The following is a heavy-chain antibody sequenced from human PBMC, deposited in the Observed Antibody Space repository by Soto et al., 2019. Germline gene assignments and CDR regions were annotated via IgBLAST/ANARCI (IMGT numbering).Heavy chain of an antibody. J-gene: IGHJ3*02. CDR2: ISWNSGSI. D-gene: IGHD3-22*01. CDR3: AKGTVYDPTPDAFDI. Sequence: SLRLSFAASGFTFDDYAMHWVRQAPGKGLEWVSGISWNSGSIGYADSVKGRFTISRDNAKNSLYLQMNSLRAEDTALYYCAKGTVYDPTPDAFDIWGQGTMVTVSS. CDR1: GFTFDDYA. V-gene: IGHV3-9*01.